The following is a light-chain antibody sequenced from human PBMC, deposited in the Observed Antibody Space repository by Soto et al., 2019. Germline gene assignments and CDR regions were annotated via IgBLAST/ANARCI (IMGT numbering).Light chain of an antibody. V-gene: IGLV3-21*02. CDR2: DDS. Sequence: VLTQPPSVSVAPGQTATITCGGNKIGGKSVHWYQQKSGQAPVLVVYDDSDRPSGIPERFSGSNSGNTATLTISRVEAGDEADYYCQVWDSSSDQVFGGGTKLTVL. CDR3: QVWDSSSDQV. CDR1: KIGGKS. J-gene: IGLJ3*02.